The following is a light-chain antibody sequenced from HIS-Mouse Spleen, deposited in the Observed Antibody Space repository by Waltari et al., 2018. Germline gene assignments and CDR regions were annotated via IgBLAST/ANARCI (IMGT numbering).Light chain of an antibody. V-gene: IGLV2-11*01. Sequence: QSALTQPPSVSGSPGQSVTLSCPGTSTYVVGYNYVSWYQQHPGKAPKHMIYDVSKRPSGVPDRFSGSKSGNTASLTISGLQAEDEADYYCCSYAGSYTYVFGTGTKVTVL. CDR1: STYVVGYNY. CDR2: DVS. J-gene: IGLJ1*01. CDR3: CSYAGSYTYV.